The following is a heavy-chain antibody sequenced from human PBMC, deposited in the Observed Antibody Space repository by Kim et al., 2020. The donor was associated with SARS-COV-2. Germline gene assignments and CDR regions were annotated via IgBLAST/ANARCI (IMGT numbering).Heavy chain of an antibody. CDR1: GGSFSGYS. J-gene: IGHJ6*03. CDR3: ARGRCYGSATYCREKFYFYYYMDV. D-gene: IGHD3-10*01. V-gene: IGHV4-34*01. Sequence: SETLSLRCAVYGGSFSGYSWNWIRQSPGKGLEWIGQISHSGITNYNPSLKSQVTISIDTSDNQFSLRLSSVTAADTAVYYCARGRCYGSATYCREKFYFYYYMDVWGKGTTVTVSS. CDR2: ISHSGIT.